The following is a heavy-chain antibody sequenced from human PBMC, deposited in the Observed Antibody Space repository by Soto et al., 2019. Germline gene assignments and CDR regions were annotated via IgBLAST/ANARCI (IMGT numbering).Heavy chain of an antibody. D-gene: IGHD2-2*01. CDR1: GFTFSSYA. Sequence: GGSLRLSCAASGFTFSSYAMSWVRQAPGKGLEWVSAISGSGGSTYYADSVKGRFTISRDNSKNTLYLQMNSLRAEDTAVYYCAKRRGYCSSTSCLKFDYWGQGTLVTVSS. V-gene: IGHV3-23*01. J-gene: IGHJ4*02. CDR3: AKRRGYCSSTSCLKFDY. CDR2: ISGSGGST.